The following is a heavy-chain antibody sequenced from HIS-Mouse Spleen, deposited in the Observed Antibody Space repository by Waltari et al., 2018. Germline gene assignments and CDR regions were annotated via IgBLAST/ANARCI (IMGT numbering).Heavy chain of an antibody. V-gene: IGHV1-2*02. J-gene: IGHJ4*02. D-gene: IGHD3-10*01. CDR3: ARVLFYGSGSYPDY. Sequence: YAQKFQGRVTMTRDTSISTAYMELSRLRSDDTAVYYCARVLFYGSGSYPDYWGQGTLVTVSS.